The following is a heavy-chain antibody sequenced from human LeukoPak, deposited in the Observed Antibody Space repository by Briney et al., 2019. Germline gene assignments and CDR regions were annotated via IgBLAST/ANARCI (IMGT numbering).Heavy chain of an antibody. J-gene: IGHJ6*02. CDR2: ISAYNGNT. V-gene: IGHV1-18*01. CDR1: GYTFTSYG. CDR3: ARVRISSQGYYYYGMDV. D-gene: IGHD6-13*01. Sequence: ASVKVSCKAPGYTFTSYGISWVRQAPGQGLEWMGWISAYNGNTNYAQKLQGRVTMTTDTSTSTAYMELRSLRSDDTAVYYCARVRISSQGYYYYGMDVWGQGTTVTVSS.